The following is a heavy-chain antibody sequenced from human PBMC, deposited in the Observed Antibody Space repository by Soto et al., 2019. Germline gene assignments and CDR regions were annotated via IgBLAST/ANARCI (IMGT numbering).Heavy chain of an antibody. CDR1: GFTFTRHW. J-gene: IGHJ6*01. V-gene: IGHV3-74*01. Sequence: GGSLRLSCAASGFTFTRHWMHWVRQGPGKGLVWVSRINDDGTSTNYADSVKGRFTISRDNAKNMVVLQMNSLRDEDTAVYYCARGLNDRPNRGIYHYYGLDVWGPGTTGTVSS. D-gene: IGHD2-15*01. CDR3: ARGLNDRPNRGIYHYYGLDV. CDR2: INDDGTST.